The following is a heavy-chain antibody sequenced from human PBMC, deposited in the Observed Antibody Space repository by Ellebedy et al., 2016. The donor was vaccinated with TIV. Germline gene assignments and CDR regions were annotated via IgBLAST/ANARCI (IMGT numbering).Heavy chain of an antibody. CDR2: INPKTNDS. V-gene: IGHV1-2*04. Sequence: AASVKVSCKASGYTFTXYHIPXVRQPPGQGLXWIGWINPKTNDSKCAKKFQGWATVTRDTSISAAYIEVSSLRSDDAAMYYCAKEFAGYGKDGWGQGTMVTVSS. J-gene: IGHJ6*02. D-gene: IGHD3-10*01. CDR1: GYTFTXYH. CDR3: AKEFAGYGKDG.